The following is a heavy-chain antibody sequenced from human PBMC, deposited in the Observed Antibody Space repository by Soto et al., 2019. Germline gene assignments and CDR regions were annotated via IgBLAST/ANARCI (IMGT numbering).Heavy chain of an antibody. CDR1: GGSFSGYC. V-gene: IGHV4-34*01. J-gene: IGHJ5*02. Sequence: SETLSHTCAVYGGSFSGYCWNWIRQPPGKGLEWIGEIDHSGYTNYNPSLKSRVTISVDTSKNQFSLRLTSVTAADTAVYYCARVRDWFDPWGQGTLVTVSS. D-gene: IGHD3-3*01. CDR2: IDHSGYT. CDR3: ARVRDWFDP.